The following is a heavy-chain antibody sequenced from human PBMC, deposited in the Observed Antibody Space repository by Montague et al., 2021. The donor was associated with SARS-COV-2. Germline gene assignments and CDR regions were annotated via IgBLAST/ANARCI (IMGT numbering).Heavy chain of an antibody. Sequence: SEPLSLTCTVSGGSISSSSYYWGWIRQPPGKGLEWIGSIYYSGSTYYNPSLKSRFTISVDTSKNQFSLKLSSVTAADTAVYYCARVGRQQLVRLSGMDVWGQGTTVTVSS. CDR1: GGSISSSSYY. D-gene: IGHD6-13*01. J-gene: IGHJ6*02. CDR2: IYYSGST. CDR3: ARVGRQQLVRLSGMDV. V-gene: IGHV4-39*07.